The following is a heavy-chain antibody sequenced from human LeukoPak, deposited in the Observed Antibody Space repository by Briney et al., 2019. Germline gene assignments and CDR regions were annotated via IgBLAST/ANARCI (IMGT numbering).Heavy chain of an antibody. Sequence: SGTLSLTCSVSGDSISSNEWWSWVRQPPGKALEWIGYIYYTGSTNYNPSLEGRVTISVDTSKNQFSVKLSSVTAADTAVYYCARSQNYYGSGDYWSQGTLVTVSS. D-gene: IGHD3-10*01. J-gene: IGHJ4*02. CDR1: GDSISSNE. CDR3: ARSQNYYGSGDY. CDR2: IYYTGST. V-gene: IGHV4-4*02.